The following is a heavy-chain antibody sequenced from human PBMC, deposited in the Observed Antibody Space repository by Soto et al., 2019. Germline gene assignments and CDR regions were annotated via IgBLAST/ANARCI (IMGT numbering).Heavy chain of an antibody. V-gene: IGHV3-33*01. CDR3: ARDRLDRGPGRGREYYYYCAMDV. Sequence: QVQLVESGGGVVQPGRSLRLSCAASGFTFSNYGMHWVRQAPGKGLEWVAVIWYDGSDEYYADSVKGRFTISRDNSKNTVYLQRNSLRAEDTAAYYCARDRLDRGPGRGREYYYYCAMDVWGQGTTVTVSS. D-gene: IGHD1-1*01. CDR1: GFTFSNYG. J-gene: IGHJ6*02. CDR2: IWYDGSDE.